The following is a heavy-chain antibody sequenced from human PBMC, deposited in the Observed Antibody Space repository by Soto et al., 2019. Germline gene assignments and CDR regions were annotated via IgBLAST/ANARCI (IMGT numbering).Heavy chain of an antibody. D-gene: IGHD2-15*01. J-gene: IGHJ5*02. CDR2: FYWDDDK. V-gene: IGHV2-5*02. CDR3: ARDQSWQEVVWWFDP. Sequence: SGPTLVNPTQTLTLTCTFSGFSLSTTGVGVGWIRQPPGKAQEWLALFYWDDDKHYSPSLKSRLTITKDPSKNQVVLTMTSLRSDDTAVYYCARDQSWQEVVWWFDPWGQGTLVTVSS. CDR1: GFSLSTTGVG.